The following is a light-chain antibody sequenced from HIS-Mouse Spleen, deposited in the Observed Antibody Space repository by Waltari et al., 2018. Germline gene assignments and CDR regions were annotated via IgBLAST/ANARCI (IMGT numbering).Light chain of an antibody. J-gene: IGLJ2*01. Sequence: SYELTQPPSVSVSPGQPARNTCPGDALPQKYAYWYQQKPGQAPVLVVYDDSDRPSGIPERFSGSNSGNTATLTISRVEAGDEADYYCQVWDSSSDHVVFGGGTKLTVL. V-gene: IGLV3-21*02. CDR1: ALPQKY. CDR3: QVWDSSSDHVV. CDR2: DDS.